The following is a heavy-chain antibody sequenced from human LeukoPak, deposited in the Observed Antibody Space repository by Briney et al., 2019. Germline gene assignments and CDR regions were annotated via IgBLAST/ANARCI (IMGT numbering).Heavy chain of an antibody. J-gene: IGHJ5*02. D-gene: IGHD3-10*01. Sequence: SETLSLTCTVSGGSISGTSFYWGWIRQPPGKGLEWVGSISYSGSTNYNPSLKSRVTISVDTSKNQFSLKLSSVTAADTAVYYCATYYGSGSYYNWFDPWGQGTLVTVSS. CDR2: ISYSGST. CDR3: ATYYGSGSYYNWFDP. CDR1: GGSISGTSFY. V-gene: IGHV4-39*07.